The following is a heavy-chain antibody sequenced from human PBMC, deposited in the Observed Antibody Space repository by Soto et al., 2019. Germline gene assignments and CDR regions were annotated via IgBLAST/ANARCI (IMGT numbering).Heavy chain of an antibody. CDR3: AKGAGDRLSLGMDV. Sequence: QVQLVESGGGVVKPGWSLRLSCAASGFSISDYGMEWVRQAPGKGLEWVALISYDGSNTYYADSVKGRFTISRDNSKDTLFLQMTGLRLEDTAVSYCAKGAGDRLSLGMDVWGQGTTVTVSS. CDR1: GFSISDYG. V-gene: IGHV3-30*18. J-gene: IGHJ6*01. D-gene: IGHD1-26*01. CDR2: ISYDGSNT.